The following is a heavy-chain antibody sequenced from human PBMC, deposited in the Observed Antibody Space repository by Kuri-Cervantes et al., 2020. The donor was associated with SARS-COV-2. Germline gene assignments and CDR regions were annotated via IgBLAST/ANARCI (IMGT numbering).Heavy chain of an antibody. J-gene: IGHJ4*02. V-gene: IGHV2-70*11. D-gene: IGHD4-11*01. CDR1: GFSLTTSGQC. CDR2: INWHDDK. Sequence: GPTLVKPTQPLTLTSTFSGFSLTTSGQCVGWSRQPPGKALEWLARINWHDDKYYSTSLTTRLTISKDTSKNQVVLTMTNMDPVDTATYYCARIQATTVIADYWGQGTLVTVSS. CDR3: ARIQATTVIADY.